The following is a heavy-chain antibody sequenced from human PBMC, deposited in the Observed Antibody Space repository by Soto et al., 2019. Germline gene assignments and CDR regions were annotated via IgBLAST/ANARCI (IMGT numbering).Heavy chain of an antibody. CDR3: ARVYYYDSSGPEGNFDY. CDR1: GGSISSSSYY. CDR2: IYYSGST. Sequence: LSLTCTVSGGSISSSSYYWGWIRQPPGKGLEWIGSIYYSGSTYYNPSLKSRVTISVDTSKNQFSLKLSSVTAADTAVYYCARVYYYDSSGPEGNFDYWGQGTLVTVSS. J-gene: IGHJ4*02. D-gene: IGHD3-22*01. V-gene: IGHV4-39*01.